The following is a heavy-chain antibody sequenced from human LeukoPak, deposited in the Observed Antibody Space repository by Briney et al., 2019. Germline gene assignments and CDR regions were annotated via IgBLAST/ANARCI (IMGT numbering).Heavy chain of an antibody. CDR2: IKSKTDGGTT. D-gene: IGHD4-17*01. J-gene: IGHJ3*02. Sequence: GGSLRLSCAASGFTFSSYAMSWVRQAPGKGLEWVGRIKSKTDGGTTDYAAPVKGRFTISRDDSKNTLYLQMNSLKTEDTAVYYCTTDRPNLYGDYNAFDIWGQGTMVTVSS. V-gene: IGHV3-15*01. CDR3: TTDRPNLYGDYNAFDI. CDR1: GFTFSSYA.